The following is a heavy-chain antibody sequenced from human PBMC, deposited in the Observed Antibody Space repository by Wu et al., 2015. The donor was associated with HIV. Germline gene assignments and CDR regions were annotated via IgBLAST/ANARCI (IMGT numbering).Heavy chain of an antibody. Sequence: QVQLVQSGAEVKKPGASVKVSCKASGYTLTGYYMHWVRQAPGQGLEWMGWINPNSGGTNYAQKFQGRVTMTRDTSISTAYMELSRLRSDDTAVYYCARGRGVYYDILTGYYGTTDYWGQGNAGHRLL. CDR2: INPNSGGT. CDR3: ARGRGVYYDILTGYYGTTDY. V-gene: IGHV1-2*02. J-gene: IGHJ4*02. CDR1: GYTLTGYY. D-gene: IGHD3-9*01.